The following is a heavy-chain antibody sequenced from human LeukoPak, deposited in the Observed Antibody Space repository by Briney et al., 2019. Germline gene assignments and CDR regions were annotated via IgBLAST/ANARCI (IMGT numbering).Heavy chain of an antibody. V-gene: IGHV3-30*03. CDR1: GFTFSSYG. D-gene: IGHD3-3*01. CDR2: ISYDGSNK. CDR3: ARDPAKFWSGHDY. Sequence: GRSLRLSCTASGFTFSSYGMHWVRQAPGKGLEWVAVISYDGSNKYYADSVKGRFTISRDNSKNTLYVQMNSLRAEDTAVYYCARDPAKFWSGHDYWGQGTLVTVSS. J-gene: IGHJ4*02.